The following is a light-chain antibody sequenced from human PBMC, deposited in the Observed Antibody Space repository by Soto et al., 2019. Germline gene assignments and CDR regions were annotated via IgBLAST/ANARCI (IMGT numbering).Light chain of an antibody. CDR3: RSYTSSGTPWV. CDR1: SSDIGTYNY. Sequence: QSALTQPASVSGSPGQSITISCTGSSSDIGTYNYLSWYQQHPGKAPKLIIYEVSDRPSGISDRFSGSKSGNTASLTISGLQAEDEADYYCRSYTSSGTPWVFGGGTTLTVL. V-gene: IGLV2-14*01. J-gene: IGLJ3*02. CDR2: EVS.